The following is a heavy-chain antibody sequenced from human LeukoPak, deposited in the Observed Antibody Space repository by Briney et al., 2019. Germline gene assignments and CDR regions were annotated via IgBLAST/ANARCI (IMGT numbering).Heavy chain of an antibody. CDR2: ISYDGSNK. D-gene: IGHD3-22*01. V-gene: IGHV3-30-3*01. J-gene: IGHJ4*02. Sequence: GGSLRLSCAASGFTFSSYAMHWVRQAPGKGLEWVAVISYDGSNKYYADSVKGRFTISRDNSKNTLYLQMNSLRAEDTAVYYCARAHYYDSSGYYSSYIDYWGQGTLVTVSS. CDR1: GFTFSSYA. CDR3: ARAHYYDSSGYYSSYIDY.